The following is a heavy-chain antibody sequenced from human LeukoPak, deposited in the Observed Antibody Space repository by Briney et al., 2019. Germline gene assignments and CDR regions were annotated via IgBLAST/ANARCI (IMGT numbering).Heavy chain of an antibody. CDR2: LSESGSNK. Sequence: GGSLRLSCAASGLIFRNYAMSWVRQAPGKGLEWVSALSESGSNKYYADSVKGRFAVSRDNSENTMYLHMNGLGADDTAVYFCASRRNYSFDYWGRGTLVTVSS. J-gene: IGHJ4*02. D-gene: IGHD4-11*01. V-gene: IGHV3-23*01. CDR1: GLIFRNYA. CDR3: ASRRNYSFDY.